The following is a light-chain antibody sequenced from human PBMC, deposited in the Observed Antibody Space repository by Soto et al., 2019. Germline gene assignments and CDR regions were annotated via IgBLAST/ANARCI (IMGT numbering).Light chain of an antibody. V-gene: IGLV1-51*01. CDR3: GTWDSSLSTGI. CDR2: DNN. J-gene: IGLJ2*01. CDR1: SSNIGDNY. Sequence: QSVLTQPPSVSAAPGQKVTISCSGSSSNIGDNYVSWYQHLPGTAPKLLIYDNNKRPSGIPDRFSGSSSGTSATPGITGLQTGDEADYYCGTWDSSLSTGIFGGGTKLTVL.